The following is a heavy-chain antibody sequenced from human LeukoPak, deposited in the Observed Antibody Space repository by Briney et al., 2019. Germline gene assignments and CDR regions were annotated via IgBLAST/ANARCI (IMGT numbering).Heavy chain of an antibody. V-gene: IGHV4-59*01. CDR1: GGSISSNY. D-gene: IGHD6-19*01. CDR2: VYYSGST. J-gene: IGHJ4*02. Sequence: SETLSLTCTVSGGSISSNYWSWIRQPPGKGLEWIGYVYYSGSTNYNPSLKSRVTISVDTSKNQFSLNLSSVTAADTAFYYCARGGWSLDYWGQGTLVTVSS. CDR3: ARGGWSLDY.